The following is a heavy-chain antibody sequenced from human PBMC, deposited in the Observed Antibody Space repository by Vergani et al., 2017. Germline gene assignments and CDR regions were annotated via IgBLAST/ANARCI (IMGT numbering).Heavy chain of an antibody. D-gene: IGHD6-19*01. V-gene: IGHV4-30-4*08. CDR1: GGSISAGYYF. J-gene: IGHJ5*02. CDR2: IYYSGST. Sequence: QVQLQASGPGRVKPSQTLSLTCTMSGGSISAGYYFWSWLRQPAGMGVEWLGYIYYSGSTYYNPSLKSRVTISVDTSKNQFSLKLSSVTAADTAVYYCAKEKGYDSSGWYNWFDPWGQGTLVTVSS. CDR3: AKEKGYDSSGWYNWFDP.